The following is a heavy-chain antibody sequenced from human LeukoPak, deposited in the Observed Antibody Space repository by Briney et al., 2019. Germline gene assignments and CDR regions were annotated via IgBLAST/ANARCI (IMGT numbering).Heavy chain of an antibody. CDR3: ARTNPVDTAMAAFDY. Sequence: SETLSLTCAVSGGSISSSNWWNWIRQPPGKGLEWIGEIYHSGSTNYNPSLKSRVTISVDKSKNQFSLNLSSVTAADTAVYYCARTNPVDTAMAAFDYWGQGTLVTVSS. J-gene: IGHJ4*02. CDR1: GGSISSSNW. D-gene: IGHD5-18*01. V-gene: IGHV4-4*02. CDR2: IYHSGST.